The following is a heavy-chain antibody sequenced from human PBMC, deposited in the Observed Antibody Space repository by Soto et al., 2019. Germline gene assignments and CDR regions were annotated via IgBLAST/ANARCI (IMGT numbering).Heavy chain of an antibody. V-gene: IGHV1-69*01. CDR1: GGTFSSYA. D-gene: IGHD2-2*01. CDR2: SIPISDTT. Sequence: QVQLVQSGAEVKKPGSSVKVSCKASGGTFSSYAISWVRQAPGQVLEWMGGSIPISDTTNYAQKFQGRVTITADESTSTAYMELSSLRSEDTAVYYCARSQGSSTSLEIYYYYYYGMDVWGQGTTVTVSS. J-gene: IGHJ6*02. CDR3: ARSQGSSTSLEIYYYYYYGMDV.